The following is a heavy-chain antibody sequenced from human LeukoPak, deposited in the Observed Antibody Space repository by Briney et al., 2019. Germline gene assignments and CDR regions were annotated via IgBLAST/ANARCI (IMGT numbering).Heavy chain of an antibody. CDR1: GGSISTYY. J-gene: IGHJ4*02. V-gene: IGHV4-4*07. D-gene: IGHD4-23*01. CDR3: ASGILGVGNNY. CDR2: MYISGET. Sequence: SETLSLTCTVSGGSISTYYWSWVRQPAGKGLGWIGRMYISGETNYNPCLKSRVTVSLDTSKNHFSLRLNSVTAADTAVYFCASGILGVGNNYWGQGTLVTVSS.